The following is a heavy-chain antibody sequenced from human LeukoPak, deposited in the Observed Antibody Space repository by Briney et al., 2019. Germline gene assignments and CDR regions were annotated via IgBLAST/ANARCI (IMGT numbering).Heavy chain of an antibody. V-gene: IGHV3-21*04. CDR1: GFAFSSYS. D-gene: IGHD2-2*01. Sequence: GGSLTLTCAASGFAFSSYSMNWVRQAPGQGLEWVSAINSVSSYIYYADSVRGRFTISRHDSKNTLYLQMNSLRAEDTAVYYCGGCRSSSCYFFDSWGQGTLVTVSS. CDR2: INSVSSYI. CDR3: GGCRSSSCYFFDS. J-gene: IGHJ4*02.